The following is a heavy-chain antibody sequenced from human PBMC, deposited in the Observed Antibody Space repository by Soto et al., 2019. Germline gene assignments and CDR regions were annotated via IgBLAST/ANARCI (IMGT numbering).Heavy chain of an antibody. CDR3: ARALAATGFHF. CDR1: GGDFKNYG. CDR2: IVPVFGSA. V-gene: IGHV1-69*12. D-gene: IGHD3-9*01. J-gene: IGHJ4*02. Sequence: QVQLVQSGAEVKKPGSSVKVSCKTSGGDFKNYGVSWVRQAPGQGLEWMGGIVPVFGSAKYGQIFQGRVTITADDLTSTTYMELSGLKPEDTAIYYCARALAATGFHFWGQGTLVIVSS.